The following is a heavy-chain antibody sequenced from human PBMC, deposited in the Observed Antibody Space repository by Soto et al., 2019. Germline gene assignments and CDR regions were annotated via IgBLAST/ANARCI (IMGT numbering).Heavy chain of an antibody. J-gene: IGHJ4*02. CDR2: INGGSDKT. Sequence: EVQLLESGGGLVQPGGSLRLSCAASGFTFSTSVMTWVRQAPGKGLEWVSAINGGSDKTYYADSVRGRFTISRDNSQNTVYLQMSSLRAEDTAVYYCAKGAWLADYGGQGTQVTVSS. D-gene: IGHD5-12*01. CDR1: GFTFSTSV. V-gene: IGHV3-23*01. CDR3: AKGAWLADY.